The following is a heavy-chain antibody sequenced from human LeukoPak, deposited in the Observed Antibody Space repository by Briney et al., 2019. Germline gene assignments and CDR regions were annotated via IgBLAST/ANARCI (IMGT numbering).Heavy chain of an antibody. Sequence: ASVKVSCKASGGTFSSYSISWVRQAPGQGLEWMGRISAYNGNTNYAQKLQGRVTMTTDTSTSTAYMELRSLRSDDTAVYYCARDIGGSGYYDSSGYRYFDYWGQGTLVTVSS. CDR3: ARDIGGSGYYDSSGYRYFDY. J-gene: IGHJ4*02. D-gene: IGHD3-22*01. V-gene: IGHV1-18*01. CDR2: ISAYNGNT. CDR1: GGTFSSYS.